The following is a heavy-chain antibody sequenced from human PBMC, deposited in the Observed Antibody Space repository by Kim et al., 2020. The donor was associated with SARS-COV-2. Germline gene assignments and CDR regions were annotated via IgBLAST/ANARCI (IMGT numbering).Heavy chain of an antibody. D-gene: IGHD6-19*01. J-gene: IGHJ6*02. V-gene: IGHV3-74*01. CDR2: IHSDGSST. CDR3: ARVPAGSSVAGNYGMDV. CDR1: GFTFSTYW. Sequence: GGSLRLSCAASGFTFSTYWMHWVRQVPGKGLVWVSRIHSDGSSTSYADYVKGRFTISRDNAKNTLYLQMNSLRPEDTGVYYCARVPAGSSVAGNYGMDVWGQGTMVTVSS.